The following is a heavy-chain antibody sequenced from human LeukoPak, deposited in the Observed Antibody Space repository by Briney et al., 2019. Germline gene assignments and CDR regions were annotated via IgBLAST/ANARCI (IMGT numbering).Heavy chain of an antibody. Sequence: ASVKVSCKASGYTFTGYYMHWVRQAPGQGLEWIGWINPNSGGTNYAQKFQGRVTMTRDTSISTAYMELSRLRSDDTAVYYCARDGRGVLSEGWLDPWGQGTLVTVSS. CDR1: GYTFTGYY. CDR3: ARDGRGVLSEGWLDP. D-gene: IGHD3-10*01. J-gene: IGHJ5*02. V-gene: IGHV1-2*02. CDR2: INPNSGGT.